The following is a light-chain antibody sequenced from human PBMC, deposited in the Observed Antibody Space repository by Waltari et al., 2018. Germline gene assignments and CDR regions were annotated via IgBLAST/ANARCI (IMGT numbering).Light chain of an antibody. Sequence: DIVMTQSPLSLAVTPGEPASISCRSSQSPLHSNGHSYLEWYLQKPGQSPQLLIYSISMLASGVPDRFSGSGSGTVFTMKISRVEAEDVGVYCCMNAVQTRTFGEGTKVEIK. CDR1: QSPLHSNGHSY. CDR2: SIS. J-gene: IGKJ4*01. V-gene: IGKV2-28*01. CDR3: MNAVQTRT.